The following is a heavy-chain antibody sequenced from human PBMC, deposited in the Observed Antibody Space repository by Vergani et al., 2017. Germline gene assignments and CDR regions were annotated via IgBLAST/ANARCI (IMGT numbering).Heavy chain of an antibody. CDR1: GYSFASYW. Sequence: EVQLVQSGAEVKKPGESLKISCKGSGYSFASYWIGWVRQMPGKGLEWMGIIYPGDSDTRYSPSFQGQVTISADKSITTAYLQWRSLEASDTAIYYCTRHVPCGDGACLHFDHWGQGTQVTVSS. CDR3: TRHVPCGDGACLHFDH. CDR2: IYPGDSDT. J-gene: IGHJ4*02. D-gene: IGHD2-21*01. V-gene: IGHV5-51*01.